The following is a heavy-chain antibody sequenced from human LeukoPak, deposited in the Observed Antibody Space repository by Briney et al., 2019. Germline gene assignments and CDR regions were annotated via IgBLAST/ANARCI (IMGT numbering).Heavy chain of an antibody. D-gene: IGHD3-10*01. CDR2: INHSGST. CDR1: GGSFSGYY. J-gene: IGHJ6*02. V-gene: IGHV4-34*01. CDR3: ARGPNLRGVIGIPYYYYGMDV. Sequence: PSETLSLTCAVYGGSFSGYYWSWIRQPPGKGLEWIGEINHSGSTNYNPSLKSRVTTSVGTSKNQFSLKLSSVTAADTAVYYCARGPNLRGVIGIPYYYYGMDVWGQGTTVTVSS.